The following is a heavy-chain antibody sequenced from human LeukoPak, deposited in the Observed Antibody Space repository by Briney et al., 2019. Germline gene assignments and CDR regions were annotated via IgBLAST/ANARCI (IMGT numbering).Heavy chain of an antibody. Sequence: GGSLRLSCAASGFTISSYGMHWVRQAPGKGLEWVAVIWYDGSNKYYADSVKGRFTISRDNSKNTLYLQMNSLRAEDTAVYYCAKDNLGATGLDYWGQGTLVTVSS. J-gene: IGHJ4*02. CDR2: IWYDGSNK. CDR1: GFTISSYG. D-gene: IGHD1-26*01. CDR3: AKDNLGATGLDY. V-gene: IGHV3-33*06.